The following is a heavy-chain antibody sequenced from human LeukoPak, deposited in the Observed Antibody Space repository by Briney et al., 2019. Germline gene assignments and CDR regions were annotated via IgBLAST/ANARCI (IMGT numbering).Heavy chain of an antibody. CDR3: ARDHCGGDCSYFDY. J-gene: IGHJ4*02. Sequence: PGGSLRLSCAASGFTFSSYWMSWVRQAQGKGLEWVANIKQDGSEKYYVDSVKGRFTISRDNAKNSLYLQMNSLRAEDTAVYYCARDHCGGDCSYFDYWGQGTLVTVSS. CDR1: GFTFSSYW. D-gene: IGHD2-21*02. CDR2: IKQDGSEK. V-gene: IGHV3-7*01.